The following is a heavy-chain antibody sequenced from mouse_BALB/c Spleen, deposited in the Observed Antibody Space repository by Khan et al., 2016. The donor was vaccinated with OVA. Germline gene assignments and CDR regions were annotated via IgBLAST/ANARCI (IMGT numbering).Heavy chain of an antibody. Sequence: EVELVESGGDLVKPGGSLKLSCAASGFTLSTYGMSWVRQTPDKRLEWVATISSGGSYTYYPDSVKGRFTISSDNAKNTLNLQMRSLKSAETAMYYCTRLAYYYNSEGFAYWGQGTLVTVAA. D-gene: IGHD1-1*01. CDR3: TRLAYYYNSEGFAY. CDR2: ISSGGSYT. CDR1: GFTLSTYG. V-gene: IGHV5-6*01. J-gene: IGHJ3*01.